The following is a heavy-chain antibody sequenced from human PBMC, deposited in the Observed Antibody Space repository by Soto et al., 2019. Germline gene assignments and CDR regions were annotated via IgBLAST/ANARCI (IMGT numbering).Heavy chain of an antibody. Sequence: TSETLSLTCTVSGGSISSGGYYWSWIRQHPGKGLEWIGYIYYSVSTYYNPSLKSRVTISVDTSKNQFSLKLSSVTAADTAVYYCARDIYDSSGYYHNWFDPWGQGTLVTVSS. CDR1: GGSISSGGYY. V-gene: IGHV4-31*03. CDR3: ARDIYDSSGYYHNWFDP. CDR2: IYYSVST. J-gene: IGHJ5*02. D-gene: IGHD3-22*01.